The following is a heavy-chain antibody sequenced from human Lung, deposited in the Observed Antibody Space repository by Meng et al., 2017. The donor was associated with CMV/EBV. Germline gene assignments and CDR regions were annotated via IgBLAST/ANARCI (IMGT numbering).Heavy chain of an antibody. CDR3: AREWSGYFHY. J-gene: IGHJ4*02. CDR2: IYFSGST. V-gene: IGHV4-31*03. CDR1: GGSISSDTDY. Sequence: SETXSLXCTVSGGSISSDTDYWTWIRQYPGKGLEWIGCIYFSGSTAYNPSLKSRLTISVDTSKNQFSLRLNSVTAADTAVYFCAREWSGYFHYLGQGTLVTVSS. D-gene: IGHD2-15*01.